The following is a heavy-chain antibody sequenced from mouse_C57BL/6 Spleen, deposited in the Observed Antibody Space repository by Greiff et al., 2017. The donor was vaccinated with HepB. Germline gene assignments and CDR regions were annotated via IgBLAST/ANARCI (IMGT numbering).Heavy chain of an antibody. V-gene: IGHV1-82*01. CDR2: IYPGDGDT. CDR1: GYAFSSSW. J-gene: IGHJ1*03. Sequence: VQLQQSGPELVKPGASVKISCKASGYAFSSSWMNWVKQRPGKGLEWIGRIYPGDGDTNYNGKFKGKATLTADKSSSTAYMQLSSLTSEDSAVYFCAREPYWYFDVWGTGTTVTFSS. CDR3: AREPYWYFDV.